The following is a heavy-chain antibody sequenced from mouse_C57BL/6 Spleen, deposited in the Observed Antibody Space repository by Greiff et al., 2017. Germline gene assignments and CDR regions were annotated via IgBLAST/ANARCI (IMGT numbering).Heavy chain of an antibody. J-gene: IGHJ4*01. CDR1: GFTFSDYG. CDR2: ISSGSSTI. V-gene: IGHV5-17*01. CDR3: ARRERDDAMDY. Sequence: EVHLVESGGGLVKPGGSLKLSCAASGFTFSDYGMHWVRQAPEKGLEWVAYISSGSSTIYYADTVKGRFTISRDNAKNTLFLQMTSLRSEDTAMYYCARRERDDAMDYWGQGTSVTVSS.